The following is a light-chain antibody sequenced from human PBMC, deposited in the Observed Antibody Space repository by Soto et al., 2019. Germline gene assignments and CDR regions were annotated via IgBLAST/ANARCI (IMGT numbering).Light chain of an antibody. Sequence: QSVLTQPRSVSGSPGQSVTISCTGTSSDVGGYNSVSWYQQHPGKAPKLMIYDVSKRPSGVPDRFSGSKSGNTASLTIAWLQAEDEADYYCCSYAGSYTYVFGTGTKVTVL. CDR3: CSYAGSYTYV. CDR1: SSDVGGYNS. V-gene: IGLV2-11*01. J-gene: IGLJ1*01. CDR2: DVS.